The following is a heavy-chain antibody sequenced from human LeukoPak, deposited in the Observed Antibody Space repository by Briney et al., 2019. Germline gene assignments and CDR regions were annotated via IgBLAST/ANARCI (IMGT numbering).Heavy chain of an antibody. CDR2: TSPSGGTI. J-gene: IGHJ3*02. CDR1: GFTFSDYY. Sequence: GGSLRLSCAASGFTFSDYYMSWIRQAPETGLEWLSYTSPSGGTIYYTDSVKGRFTMSRDNAQNALYLEMNSLRAEDTAVYYCARSQWGYAFDIWGQGTMVTVSS. CDR3: ARSQWGYAFDI. V-gene: IGHV3-11*01. D-gene: IGHD6-19*01.